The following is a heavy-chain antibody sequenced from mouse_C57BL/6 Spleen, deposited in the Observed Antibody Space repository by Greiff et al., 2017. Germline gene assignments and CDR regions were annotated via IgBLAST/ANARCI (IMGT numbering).Heavy chain of an antibody. Sequence: VQLQQSGTVLARPGASVKMSCKTSGYTFTSYWMHWVKQRPGQGLEWIGAIYPGNSDTSYNQKFKGKAKLTAVTSASTAYMEFSSLTNEDSAVYYCTRSTVVAYYAMDYWGQGTSVTVSS. D-gene: IGHD1-1*01. J-gene: IGHJ4*01. CDR1: GYTFTSYW. CDR3: TRSTVVAYYAMDY. CDR2: IYPGNSDT. V-gene: IGHV1-5*01.